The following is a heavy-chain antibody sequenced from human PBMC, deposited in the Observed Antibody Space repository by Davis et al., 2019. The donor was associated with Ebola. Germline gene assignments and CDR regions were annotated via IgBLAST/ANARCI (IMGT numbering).Heavy chain of an antibody. CDR3: ARVYYYDSSGYHFDY. CDR1: GGSISSYY. Sequence: PSETLSLTCTVSGGSISSYYWGWIRQPPGKGLEWIGYIYHSGSTYYNPSLKSRVTISVDRSKNQFSLKLSSVTAADTAVYYCARVYYYDSSGYHFDYWGQGTLVTVSS. V-gene: IGHV4-59*12. D-gene: IGHD3-22*01. CDR2: IYHSGST. J-gene: IGHJ4*02.